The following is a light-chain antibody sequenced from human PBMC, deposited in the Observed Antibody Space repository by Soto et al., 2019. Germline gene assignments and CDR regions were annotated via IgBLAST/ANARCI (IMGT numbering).Light chain of an antibody. CDR3: EQYGSTPLT. Sequence: EIVLTQSPGTLSLSPGERATLSCRASQSVGNNYLAWYQQKPGQAPRFLIYDASSRATGIPDRFSGSGSGTDFTLTISRLEPEDFAVYYCEQYGSTPLTFGGGTKVEIK. CDR1: QSVGNNY. CDR2: DAS. V-gene: IGKV3-20*01. J-gene: IGKJ4*01.